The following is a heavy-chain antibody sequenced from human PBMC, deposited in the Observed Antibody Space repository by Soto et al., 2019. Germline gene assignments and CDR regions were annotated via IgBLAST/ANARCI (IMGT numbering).Heavy chain of an antibody. CDR2: IYYSGST. CDR1: GGSISSGGYY. V-gene: IGHV4-31*01. Sequence: QVQLQESGPGLVKPSQTLSLTCTVSGGSISSGGYYWSWIRQHPGKGLEWIGYIYYSGSTYYNPSLMSQVTISLNTTKNQFSLKLSPVTAAHTAMYYCARLSSGERLNFDYWGQGTLVTVSS. CDR3: ARLSSGERLNFDY. D-gene: IGHD3-10*02. J-gene: IGHJ4*02.